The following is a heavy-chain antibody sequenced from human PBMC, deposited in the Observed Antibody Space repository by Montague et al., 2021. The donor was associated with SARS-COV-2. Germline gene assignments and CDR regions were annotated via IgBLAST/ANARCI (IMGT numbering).Heavy chain of an antibody. D-gene: IGHD3-10*01. V-gene: IGHV4-34*01. CDR1: GGSFSGNY. CDR2: SNHSGST. CDR3: ARGRRILLWFGELLSGGDYYGMDV. J-gene: IGHJ6*02. Sequence: SETLSLTCAVYGGSFSGNYWSWIRQPPGKGLEWIGESNHSGSTNXXPSLKSRVTISVDTSKNQFSLKLSSVTAADTAVYYCARGRRILLWFGELLSGGDYYGMDVWGQGTTVTVSS.